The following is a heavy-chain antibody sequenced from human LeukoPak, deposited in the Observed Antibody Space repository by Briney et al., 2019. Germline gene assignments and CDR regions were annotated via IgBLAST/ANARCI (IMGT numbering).Heavy chain of an antibody. V-gene: IGHV3-48*01. CDR3: ARDATIFGVVITDY. D-gene: IGHD3-3*01. CDR2: ISSSSSTI. J-gene: IGHJ4*02. Sequence: PGGSLRLSCAASGVTFSSYSMNWTRQAPGKGLEWVSYISSSSSTIYYADSVRGRFTISRDNAKNSLYLQMNSLRAEDTAVYYCARDATIFGVVITDYWGQGTLVTVSS. CDR1: GVTFSSYS.